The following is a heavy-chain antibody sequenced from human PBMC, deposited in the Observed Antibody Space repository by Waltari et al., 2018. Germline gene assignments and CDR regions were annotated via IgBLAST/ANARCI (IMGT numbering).Heavy chain of an antibody. V-gene: IGHV4-30-4*08. J-gene: IGHJ4*02. Sequence: QVQLQESGPGLVKPSQTLSLTCTVSGGSISSGDYYWSWIRQPPGKGLGWIGYINYSGSTYYNPSLKSRVTISVDTSKNQFSLKLSSVTAADTAVYYCARQPYSGGTFVDYWGQGTLVTVSS. CDR1: GGSISSGDYY. CDR2: INYSGST. CDR3: ARQPYSGGTFVDY. D-gene: IGHD5-12*01.